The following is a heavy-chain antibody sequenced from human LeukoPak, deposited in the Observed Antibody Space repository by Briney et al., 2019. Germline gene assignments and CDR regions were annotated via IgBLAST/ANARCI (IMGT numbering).Heavy chain of an antibody. D-gene: IGHD1-26*01. CDR3: ARVGAWDLQRVFEY. J-gene: IGHJ4*02. V-gene: IGHV3-7*01. Sequence: GGSLRLSCAAPGFRFGDYWMTWARHIPGKGLEWVANIKQDGAEKHYAESVEGRFIISRDNAKNSLFPEMDSLKVEDTAVYYCARVGAWDLQRVFEYWGQGTLVTVSS. CDR1: GFRFGDYW. CDR2: IKQDGAEK.